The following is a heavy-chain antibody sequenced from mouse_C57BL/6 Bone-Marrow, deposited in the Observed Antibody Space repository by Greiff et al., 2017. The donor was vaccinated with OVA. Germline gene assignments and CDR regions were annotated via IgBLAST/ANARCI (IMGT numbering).Heavy chain of an antibody. V-gene: IGHV1-15*01. CDR3: TDPYSYAMDY. Sequence: QVQLKESGAELVRPGASMTLSCKASGYTFTDYEMHWVKQTPVHGLEWIGAIDPETGGTAYNQKFKGKAILTADKSSSTAYMELRSLTSEDSAVYYCTDPYSYAMDYWGQGTSVTVSS. D-gene: IGHD2-10*01. CDR2: IDPETGGT. J-gene: IGHJ4*01. CDR1: GYTFTDYE.